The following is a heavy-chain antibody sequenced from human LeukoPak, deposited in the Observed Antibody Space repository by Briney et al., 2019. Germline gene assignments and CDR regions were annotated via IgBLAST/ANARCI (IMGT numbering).Heavy chain of an antibody. CDR3: VRGHYAGSAF. CDR1: GLTVSNNF. CDR2: IHSGGTT. V-gene: IGHV3-53*01. Sequence: GGSLRLSCAASGLTVSNNFMSWVRLAPGNGLEWVSVIHSGGTTFYADSVKGRFTISGDNLQNTLYLQMSLLRTEDTAVYYCVRGHYAGSAFWGQGTLVTVSS. J-gene: IGHJ4*02. D-gene: IGHD2-2*01.